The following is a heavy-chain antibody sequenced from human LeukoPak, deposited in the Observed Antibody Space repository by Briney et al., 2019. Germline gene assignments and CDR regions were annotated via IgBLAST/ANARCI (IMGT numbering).Heavy chain of an antibody. CDR1: GYTFTGYY. V-gene: IGHV1-2*02. Sequence: APVKVSCKASGYTFTGYYMHWVRQAPGQGLEWMGWINPNSGGTNYAQKFQGRVTMTRDTSISTAYMGLSRLRSDDTAVYYCARPLDYGDYLWGQGTLVTVSS. CDR3: ARPLDYGDYL. CDR2: INPNSGGT. D-gene: IGHD4-17*01. J-gene: IGHJ5*02.